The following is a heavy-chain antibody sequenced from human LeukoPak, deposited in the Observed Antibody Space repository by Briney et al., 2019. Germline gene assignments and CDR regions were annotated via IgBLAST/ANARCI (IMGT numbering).Heavy chain of an antibody. CDR1: GGSISSSSYY. CDR2: IYYSGST. CDR3: ARQSAYYYDTSGYSY. Sequence: PSETLTLPCTVSGGSISSSSYYWGWIRQPPGKGLEWIGSIYYSGSTYYNPSLKSRVTISVDTSKNQFSLKLSSVTAADTAVYYCARQSAYYYDTSGYSYWGQGPLVTVSS. D-gene: IGHD3-22*01. J-gene: IGHJ4*01. V-gene: IGHV4-39*01.